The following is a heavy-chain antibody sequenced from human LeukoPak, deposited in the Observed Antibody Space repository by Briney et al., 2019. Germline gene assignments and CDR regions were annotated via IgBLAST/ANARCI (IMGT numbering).Heavy chain of an antibody. CDR3: ARGRYIVVVPAARNNWFDP. J-gene: IGHJ5*02. CDR1: GVSISSGGYS. CDR2: INYSGTT. Sequence: SETLSLTCEVSGVSISSGGYSWSWIRQPPGKGLEWMGYINYSGTTYYNPSLKSRVTISVDTSKNQFSLKLSSVTAADTAVYYCARGRYIVVVPAARNNWFDPWGQGTLVTVSS. V-gene: IGHV4-30-4*07. D-gene: IGHD2-2*01.